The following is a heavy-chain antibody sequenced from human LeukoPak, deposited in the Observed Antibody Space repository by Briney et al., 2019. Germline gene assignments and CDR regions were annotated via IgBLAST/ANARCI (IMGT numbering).Heavy chain of an antibody. Sequence: GGSLRLSCAASGFTFSSYGMHWVRQAPGKGLEWVAVIWYDGSNKYYADSVKGRFTISRDNPKNTLYLQMNSLRAEDTAVYYCAKDLGSSGQGCFDPWGQGTLVTVSS. CDR2: IWYDGSNK. CDR1: GFTFSSYG. CDR3: AKDLGSSGQGCFDP. V-gene: IGHV3-30*02. J-gene: IGHJ5*02. D-gene: IGHD3-22*01.